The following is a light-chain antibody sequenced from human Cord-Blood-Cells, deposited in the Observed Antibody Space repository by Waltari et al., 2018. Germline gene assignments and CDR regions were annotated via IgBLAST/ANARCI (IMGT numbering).Light chain of an antibody. V-gene: IGKV4-1*01. Sequence: DIVMTQSPDSLAVSLGERATINCKSSQSVLYSSNNKNYLAWYQQKPGQPPKLLIYWASTRESGVPDQFSGSGSGTDFTLTISSRQAEDVAVYYCQQYYSTPYSFGQGTKLEIK. CDR2: WAS. CDR3: QQYYSTPYS. CDR1: QSVLYSSNNKNY. J-gene: IGKJ2*03.